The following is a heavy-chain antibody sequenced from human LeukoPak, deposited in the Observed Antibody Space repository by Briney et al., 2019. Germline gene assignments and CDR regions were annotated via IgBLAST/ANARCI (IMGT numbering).Heavy chain of an antibody. CDR3: ARDSHCSGGSCYPQNWFDP. CDR2: IKQDGSEK. Sequence: ETLSLTCTVSGGSISSYYWSWVRQAPGKGLEWVANIKQDGSEKYYVDSVKGRFTISRDNAKNSLYLQMNSLRAEDTAVYYCARDSHCSGGSCYPQNWFDPWGQGTLVTVSS. J-gene: IGHJ5*02. D-gene: IGHD2-15*01. V-gene: IGHV3-7*01. CDR1: GGSISSYY.